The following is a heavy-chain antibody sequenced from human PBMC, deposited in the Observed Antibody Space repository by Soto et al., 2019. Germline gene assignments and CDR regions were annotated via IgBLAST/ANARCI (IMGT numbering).Heavy chain of an antibody. CDR2: INPNSGGT. V-gene: IGHV1-2*02. Sequence: PSVKVSCKASGYTFTGYYMHWVRQAPGQGLEWMGWINPNSGGTNYAQKFQGRVTMTRDTSISTAYMELSRLRSDDTAVYYCAKDIVVVVAATPGGYGMDVWGQGTTVTVSS. CDR1: GYTFTGYY. D-gene: IGHD2-15*01. J-gene: IGHJ6*02. CDR3: AKDIVVVVAATPGGYGMDV.